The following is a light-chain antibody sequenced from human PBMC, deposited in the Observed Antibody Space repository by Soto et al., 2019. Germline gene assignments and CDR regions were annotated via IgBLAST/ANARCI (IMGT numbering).Light chain of an antibody. J-gene: IGLJ2*01. CDR2: DVS. Sequence: QSALTQPASVTGSPGQSITISCTGTSSDVGGYNYVSWYQQYPGKAPKLMIYDVSNRPSGVSNRFSGSKSGNTASLTISGLQAEDEADYYCSSYTSSSTPHVVFGGGTKVTVL. V-gene: IGLV2-14*01. CDR3: SSYTSSSTPHVV. CDR1: SSDVGGYNY.